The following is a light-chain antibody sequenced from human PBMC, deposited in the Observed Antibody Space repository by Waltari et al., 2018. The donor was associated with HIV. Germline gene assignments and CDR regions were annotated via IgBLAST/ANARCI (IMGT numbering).Light chain of an antibody. J-gene: IGLJ1*01. CDR3: NSYVGSNNYI. Sequence: QSALTQPPSASGSPGQSVTISCTGTSSDVGGYNNVSCYQHHPGKAPKLMIYEVSKRPSGVPDRFSGSKSGNTASLTVSGLQAEDEADYYCNSYVGSNNYIFGTGTKVTVL. V-gene: IGLV2-8*01. CDR2: EVS. CDR1: SSDVGGYNN.